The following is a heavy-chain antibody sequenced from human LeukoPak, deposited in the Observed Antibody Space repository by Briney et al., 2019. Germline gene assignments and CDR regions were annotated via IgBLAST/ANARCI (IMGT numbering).Heavy chain of an antibody. CDR1: GFIFSSYS. CDR3: AHTVTPRYFQF. D-gene: IGHD4-17*01. J-gene: IGHJ1*01. CDR2: ITSSSSYI. V-gene: IGHV3-21*01. Sequence: GGSLRLSCAASGFIFSSYSMNWVRQAPGKGLEWVSSITSSSSYIYYADSVKGRFTISRDNAKNSLYLQMNSLRTEDTALYYCAHTVTPRYFQFWGQGTLVTVSS.